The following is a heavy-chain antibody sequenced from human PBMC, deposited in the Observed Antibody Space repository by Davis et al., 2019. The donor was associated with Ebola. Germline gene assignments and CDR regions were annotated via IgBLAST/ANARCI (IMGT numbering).Heavy chain of an antibody. V-gene: IGHV4-4*02. D-gene: IGHD3-9*01. CDR2: IYDNGNT. CDR3: ATLGGDYDVLTGYYNS. J-gene: IGHJ5*02. CDR1: GASVSNGRW. Sequence: MPSETLSLTCAVSGASVSNGRWWRWVRQTPGKGLEWIGEIYDNGNTNDNPSLKSRVTISLDKTKNQLSLKLRSVTAADTAVYFCATLGGDYDVLTGYYNSWGQGTLVTVSS.